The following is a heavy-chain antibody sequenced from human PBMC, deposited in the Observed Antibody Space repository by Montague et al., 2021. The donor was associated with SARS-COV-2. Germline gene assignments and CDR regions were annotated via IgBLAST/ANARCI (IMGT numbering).Heavy chain of an antibody. CDR1: GFTFSSYA. D-gene: IGHD3-16*02. CDR3: ARDRGTITFGGVIVIDGMDV. V-gene: IGHV3-30-3*01. Sequence: SLRLSCAASGFTFSSYAMHWVRQAPGKGLEWVAVISYDGSNKYYADSVRGRFTISRDNSKNTLYLQMNSLRAEDTAVYYCARDRGTITFGGVIVIDGMDVWGQGTTVTVSS. CDR2: ISYDGSNK. J-gene: IGHJ6*02.